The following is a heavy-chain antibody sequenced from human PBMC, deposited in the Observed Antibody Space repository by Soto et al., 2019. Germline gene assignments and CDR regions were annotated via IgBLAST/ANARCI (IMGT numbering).Heavy chain of an antibody. V-gene: IGHV4-31*03. D-gene: IGHD5-12*01. CDR2: IYYSGST. CDR3: ATAEMATTAPWAFDI. J-gene: IGHJ3*02. Sequence: QVQLQESGPGLLKPSQTLSLTCTVSGGSISSGGYYWSWIRQHPGKGLEWIGYIYYSGSTYYNPSLKSRVTISVDTSKNQFSLKLSSVTAADTAVYYCATAEMATTAPWAFDIWGQGTMVTVSS. CDR1: GGSISSGGYY.